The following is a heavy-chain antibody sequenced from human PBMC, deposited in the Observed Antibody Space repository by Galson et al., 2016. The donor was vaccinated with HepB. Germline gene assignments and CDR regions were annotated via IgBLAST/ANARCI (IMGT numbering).Heavy chain of an antibody. CDR3: AREPPYRSSTSCQIDY. CDR2: ISSSNTYI. CDR1: GFTFSNYS. V-gene: IGHV3-21*01. D-gene: IGHD2-2*01. Sequence: SLRLSCAASGFTFSNYSMNWVRQAPGKGLEWVSSISSSNTYIYYADSVKGRFTISRDNAKNSLYLQMSSLRVEDTAVYYCAREPPYRSSTSCQIDYWGQGTLVTVSS. J-gene: IGHJ4*02.